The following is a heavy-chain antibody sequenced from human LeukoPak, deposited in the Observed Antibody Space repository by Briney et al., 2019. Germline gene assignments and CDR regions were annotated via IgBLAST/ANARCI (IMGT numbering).Heavy chain of an antibody. Sequence: GGSLRLSCAASGFTFSSYGMHWVRQAPGKGLEWVAFIRYDGSNKYYADSVKGRFTISRDNSKNTLYLQMNSLRAEDTAVYYCAKDKLGYCTNGVCYTSEYFQHRGQGTLVTVSS. CDR2: IRYDGSNK. D-gene: IGHD2-8*01. CDR3: AKDKLGYCTNGVCYTSEYFQH. CDR1: GFTFSSYG. J-gene: IGHJ1*01. V-gene: IGHV3-30*02.